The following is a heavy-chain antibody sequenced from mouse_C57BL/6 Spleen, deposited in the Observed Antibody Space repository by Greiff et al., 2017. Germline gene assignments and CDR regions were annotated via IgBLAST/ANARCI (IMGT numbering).Heavy chain of an antibody. V-gene: IGHV1-54*01. CDR1: GYAFTNYL. CDR3: ARAGTGSYYAMDY. CDR2: INPGSGGT. D-gene: IGHD4-1*01. J-gene: IGHJ4*01. Sequence: QVQLQQSGAELVRPGTSVKVSCKASGYAFTNYLIEWVKQRPGQGLEWIGVINPGSGGTNYNEKFKGKAPLTADKSSSTAYMQLSSLTSEDSAVYFCARAGTGSYYAMDYWGQGTSVTVSA.